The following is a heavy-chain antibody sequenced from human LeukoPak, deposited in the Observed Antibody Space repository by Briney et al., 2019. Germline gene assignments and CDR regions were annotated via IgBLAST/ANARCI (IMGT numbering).Heavy chain of an antibody. Sequence: SETLSLTCAVSGGSISSFYWSWIRQPPGKGLEWIGYVFYTGDTNSNPSLKSRVTMSLDTSKNQLSLRLTSVTAADTAVHYCATHPFATPFDHWGRGTLVTVSS. D-gene: IGHD2-15*01. CDR2: VFYTGDT. J-gene: IGHJ4*02. CDR3: ATHPFATPFDH. V-gene: IGHV4-59*08. CDR1: GGSISSFY.